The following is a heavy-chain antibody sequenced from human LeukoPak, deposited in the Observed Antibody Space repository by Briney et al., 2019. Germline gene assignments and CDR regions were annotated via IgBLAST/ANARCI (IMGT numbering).Heavy chain of an antibody. D-gene: IGHD4-11*01. V-gene: IGHV3-48*01. CDR1: GFTFGAFH. Sequence: GGSLRLSXAASGFTFGAFHMNWVRQTPGKGLEWLAYISSGSDLIVYADSVKGRFAISRDNAKNSLFLQMNSLTAEDTAVYYCARVWQDYSNTDYWGQGTLVAVSS. J-gene: IGHJ4*02. CDR2: ISSGSDLI. CDR3: ARVWQDYSNTDY.